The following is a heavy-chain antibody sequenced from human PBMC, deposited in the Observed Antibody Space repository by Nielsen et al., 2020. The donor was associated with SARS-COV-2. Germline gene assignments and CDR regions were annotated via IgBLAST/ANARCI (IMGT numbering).Heavy chain of an antibody. Sequence: GGSLRLSCAASGFTFDDYAMHWVRQAPGKGLEWVSGISWNSGSIGYADSVKGRFTISRDNAKNSLYLQMNSLRAEDTVLYYCAKGYYYDSSGYSAWGQGTLVTVSS. CDR1: GFTFDDYA. CDR2: ISWNSGSI. V-gene: IGHV3-9*01. J-gene: IGHJ5*02. D-gene: IGHD3-22*01. CDR3: AKGYYYDSSGYSA.